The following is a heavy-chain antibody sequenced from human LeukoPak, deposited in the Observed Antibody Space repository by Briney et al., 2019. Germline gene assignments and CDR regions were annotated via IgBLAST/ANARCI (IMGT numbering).Heavy chain of an antibody. CDR3: ARLRGIILGALLHYYFGY. D-gene: IGHD1-26*01. J-gene: IGHJ4*02. Sequence: SETLSLTCTVSGGSISGSSYSWGWIRQPPGKGLEWIGSISYSGNTYYSPSLKSRVTISIDTSKNQFSLKLSSVTAADTAVYYCARLRGIILGALLHYYFGYWGQGTLVSVSS. V-gene: IGHV4-39*01. CDR1: GGSISGSSYS. CDR2: ISYSGNT.